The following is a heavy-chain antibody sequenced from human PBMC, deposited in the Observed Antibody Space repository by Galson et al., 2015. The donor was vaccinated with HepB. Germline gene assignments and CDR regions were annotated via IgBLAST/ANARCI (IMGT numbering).Heavy chain of an antibody. J-gene: IGHJ3*02. CDR2: ISYDGSNK. V-gene: IGHV3-30*18. CDR1: GFTFSSYG. Sequence: SLRLSCAASGFTFSSYGMHWVRQAPGKGLEWVAVISYDGSNKYYADSVKGRFTISRDNSKNTLYLQMNSLRAEDTAVYYCAKGPTYSYGLVDIWGQGTMVTVSS. D-gene: IGHD5-18*01. CDR3: AKGPTYSYGLVDI.